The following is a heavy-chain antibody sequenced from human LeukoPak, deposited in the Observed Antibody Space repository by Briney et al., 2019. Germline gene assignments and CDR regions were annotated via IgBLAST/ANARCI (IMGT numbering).Heavy chain of an antibody. CDR3: ARKRVRGVINAPFDY. CDR1: GGTFSSYA. Sequence: ASVKVSCKASGGTFSSYAISWVRQAPGQGLEWMGWISAYNGNTNYAQKLQGRVTMTTDTSTSTAYMELRSLRSDDTAVYYCARKRVRGVINAPFDYWGQGTLVTVSS. J-gene: IGHJ4*02. D-gene: IGHD3-10*01. V-gene: IGHV1-18*01. CDR2: ISAYNGNT.